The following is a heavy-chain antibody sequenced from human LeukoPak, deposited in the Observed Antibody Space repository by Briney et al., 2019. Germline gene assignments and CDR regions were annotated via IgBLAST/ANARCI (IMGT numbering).Heavy chain of an antibody. CDR1: GGSISSSSYY. Sequence: KPSETLSLTCTVSGGSISSSSYYWGWIRQPPGKGLEWIGSIYYSGGTYYNPSLKSRVTMSVDTSKNQFSLKLSSVTAADTAVYFCARSPSSSYGQFDYWGQGTLVTVSS. J-gene: IGHJ4*02. D-gene: IGHD5-18*01. CDR3: ARSPSSSYGQFDY. CDR2: IYYSGGT. V-gene: IGHV4-39*07.